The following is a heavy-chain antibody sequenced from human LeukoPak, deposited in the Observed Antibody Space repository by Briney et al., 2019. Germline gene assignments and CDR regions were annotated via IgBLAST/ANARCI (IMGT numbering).Heavy chain of an antibody. CDR3: ARDVHYTSSKPGWPFDI. CDR1: GFTFSNYA. V-gene: IGHV3-30*04. Sequence: GGSLRLSCTASGFTFSNYAMHWVRQAPGKGPEWVAFTSYDGSYEYYADSVKGRFTISRGNSKSTLYLQMSSLRPDDTAVYSCARDVHYTSSKPGWPFDIWGQGTVVTVSS. J-gene: IGHJ3*02. CDR2: TSYDGSYE. D-gene: IGHD6-6*01.